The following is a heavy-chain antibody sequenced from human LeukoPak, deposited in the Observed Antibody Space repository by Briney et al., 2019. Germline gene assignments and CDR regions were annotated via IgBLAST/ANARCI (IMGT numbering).Heavy chain of an antibody. J-gene: IGHJ4*02. CDR3: ARVVAVAGTRWYYFDY. V-gene: IGHV6-1*01. Sequence: SQTLSLTCAISGDSVSSNSAAWNWIRQSPSRGLEWLGRTYYRSKWYNDYALSVKSRITINPDTSKNQFSLQLNSVTSEDTAVYYCARVVAVAGTRWYYFDYWGQGTLVTVSS. CDR2: TYYRSKWYN. D-gene: IGHD6-19*01. CDR1: GDSVSSNSAA.